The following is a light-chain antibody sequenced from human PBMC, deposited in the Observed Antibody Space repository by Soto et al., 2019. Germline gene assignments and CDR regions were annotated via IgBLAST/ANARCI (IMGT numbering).Light chain of an antibody. CDR2: GAS. V-gene: IGKV3-20*01. J-gene: IGKJ5*01. CDR1: QSIGSSY. Sequence: EMWFKQAPGTLSLSPREKTTLSCRASQSIGSSYLAWYQQKPGQAPRLLIYGASSRATGIPDRFSGGGSGTDFSLTISRLDPEDFAVYCCQQYSSSPITFGQGTRLEIK. CDR3: QQYSSSPIT.